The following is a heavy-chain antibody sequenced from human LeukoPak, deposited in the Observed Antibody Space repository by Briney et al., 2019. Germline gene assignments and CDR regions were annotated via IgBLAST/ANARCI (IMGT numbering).Heavy chain of an antibody. CDR2: IIPIFGTA. D-gene: IGHD2-2*01. V-gene: IGHV1-69*05. CDR1: GGTFSSYA. J-gene: IGHJ2*01. CDR3: ARAGVVVPAARGYFDL. Sequence: SVKVSCKASGGTFSSYAISWVRQAPGQGREWMGGIIPIFGTANYAQKFQGRVTITTDESTSTAYMELSSLRSEDTAVYYCARAGVVVPAARGYFDLWGRGTLVIVSS.